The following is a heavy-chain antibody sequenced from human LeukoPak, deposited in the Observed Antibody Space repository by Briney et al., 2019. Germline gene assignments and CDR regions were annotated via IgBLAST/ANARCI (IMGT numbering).Heavy chain of an antibody. D-gene: IGHD6-6*01. CDR1: GYTFTGYY. V-gene: IGHV1-2*02. Sequence: ASVKVSCKASGYTFTGYYTHWVRQAPGQGLEWMGWINPNSGGTNYAQKFQGRVTMTRDTSISTAYMELSRLRSDDTAVYYCAREGIAARPGVGFDYWGQGTLVTVSS. CDR2: INPNSGGT. CDR3: AREGIAARPGVGFDY. J-gene: IGHJ4*02.